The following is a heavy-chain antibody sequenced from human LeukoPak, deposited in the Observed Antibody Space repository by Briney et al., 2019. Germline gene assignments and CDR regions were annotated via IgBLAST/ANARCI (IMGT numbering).Heavy chain of an antibody. Sequence: GGSLRLSCSASGFTFRTYSMNWVRQAPGKGLEWVSHISGRDTTVFYADSVRGRFTISRDNAKKSLYLQMDSLRAEDTAVYYCARDDALYYFDYWGQGTLVTVSS. CDR3: ARDDALYYFDY. CDR1: GFTFRTYS. CDR2: ISGRDTTV. V-gene: IGHV3-48*01. D-gene: IGHD3-16*02. J-gene: IGHJ4*02.